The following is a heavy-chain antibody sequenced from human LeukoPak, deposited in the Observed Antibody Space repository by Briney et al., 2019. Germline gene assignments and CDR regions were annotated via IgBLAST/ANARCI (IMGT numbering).Heavy chain of an antibody. J-gene: IGHJ4*02. V-gene: IGHV3-23*01. D-gene: IGHD3-3*01. CDR2: ISGSGGST. CDR3: VKDAFASLRFLEWFPFDY. Sequence: GGSLRLSCAASGFTFSSYAMSWVRQAPGKGLEWVSAISGSGGSTYYADSVKGRFTISRDNSKNTLYLQMNSLRAEDTAVYYCVKDAFASLRFLEWFPFDYWGQGTLVTVSS. CDR1: GFTFSSYA.